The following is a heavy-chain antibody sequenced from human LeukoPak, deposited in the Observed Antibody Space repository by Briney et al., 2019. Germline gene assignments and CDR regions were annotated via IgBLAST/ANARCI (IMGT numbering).Heavy chain of an antibody. D-gene: IGHD3-10*01. CDR1: GFTFSTQG. Sequence: PGGSLRLSCAASGFTFSTQGIHWVRQAPGKGLEWVAFIQNDGSDKRYADSVKGRFTTSRDNSKNTVYLQMNSLRAEDTAMYYCVRESGRSRLGELLRDWGQGTRVTVSS. CDR2: IQNDGSDK. J-gene: IGHJ4*02. V-gene: IGHV3-30*02. CDR3: VRESGRSRLGELLRD.